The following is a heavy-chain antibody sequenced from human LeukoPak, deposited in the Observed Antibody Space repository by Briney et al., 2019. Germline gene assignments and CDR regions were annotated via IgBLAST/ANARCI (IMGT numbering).Heavy chain of an antibody. J-gene: IGHJ5*02. Sequence: PGGSLRLSCAASGFTFSSYAMSWVRQAPGKGLEWVSAISGSGGSTYYADSVKGRFTISRDNSKNTLYLQMNSLRAEDTAVYYCAKDEVRREFSSQNWFDPWGQGTLVTVSS. CDR1: GFTFSSYA. CDR2: ISGSGGST. CDR3: AKDEVRREFSSQNWFDP. V-gene: IGHV3-23*01. D-gene: IGHD6-6*01.